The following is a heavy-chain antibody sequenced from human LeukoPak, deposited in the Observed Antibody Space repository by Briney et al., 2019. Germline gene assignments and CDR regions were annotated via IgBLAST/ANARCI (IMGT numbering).Heavy chain of an antibody. Sequence: SETLSLTCTVSGGSISSSSYYWGWIRQPPGKGLEWIGSIYYSGSTYYNPSLKSRVTISVDTSKNQFSLKLSSVTAADTAVYYCARTPPYDSSGYPFDYWGQGTLVTVSS. D-gene: IGHD3-22*01. J-gene: IGHJ4*02. CDR2: IYYSGST. V-gene: IGHV4-39*07. CDR1: GGSISSSSYY. CDR3: ARTPPYDSSGYPFDY.